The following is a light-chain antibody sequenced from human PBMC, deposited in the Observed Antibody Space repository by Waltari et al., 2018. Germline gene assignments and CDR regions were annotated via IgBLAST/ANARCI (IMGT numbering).Light chain of an antibody. V-gene: IGLV2-14*01. CDR3: SSFTTIGTLVV. J-gene: IGLJ2*01. CDR1: SRTVVGFNP. CDR2: KVT. Sequence: QSALTQPASVSGSPGQSITISCPGTSRTVVGFNPVSWYQQQPGKAPKLLILKVTNRPSGISNRFSGSKSGNTASLTISGLQAEDEGEYYCSSFTTIGTLVVFGGGTKVTVL.